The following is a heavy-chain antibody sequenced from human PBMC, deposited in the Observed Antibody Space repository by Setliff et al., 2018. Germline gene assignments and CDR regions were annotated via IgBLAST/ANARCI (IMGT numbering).Heavy chain of an antibody. J-gene: IGHJ4*02. CDR3: AKDKDVRVVYFDY. V-gene: IGHV3-11*01. Sequence: GGSLRLSCAASGFTFSGYYMTWIRQAPGKGLEWVSYISGSSGGIYYADSVKGRFTISRDNAKSTLYLQMNSLRAEDTAIYYCAKDKDVRVVYFDYWGPGTLVTVSS. CDR2: ISGSSGGI. D-gene: IGHD3-10*01. CDR1: GFTFSGYY.